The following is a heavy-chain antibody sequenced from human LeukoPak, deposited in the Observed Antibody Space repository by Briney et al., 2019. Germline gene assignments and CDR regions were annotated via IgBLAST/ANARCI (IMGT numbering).Heavy chain of an antibody. V-gene: IGHV4-30-4*08. Sequence: SETLSLTCTVSGGPLSSGDYYWSWIRQPPGEGLEWIGYIYYSGSTYYNPSLKSRVTISVDTSKNQFSLRLSSVTAADTAVYYCARARGSFEGAFDIWGQGTMVTVSS. CDR2: IYYSGST. D-gene: IGHD1-26*01. CDR1: GGPLSSGDYY. J-gene: IGHJ3*02. CDR3: ARARGSFEGAFDI.